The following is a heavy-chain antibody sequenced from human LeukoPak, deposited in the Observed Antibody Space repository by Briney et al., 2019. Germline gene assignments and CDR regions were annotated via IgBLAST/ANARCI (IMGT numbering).Heavy chain of an antibody. J-gene: IGHJ3*02. D-gene: IGHD7-27*01. CDR2: INPSGGST. CDR3: ASTNWGSGAFDI. CDR1: GYTFTSYY. V-gene: IGHV1-46*01. Sequence: GASVKVSCKASGYTFTSYYMHWVRQAPGQGLEWMGIINPSGGSTSYAQKSQGRVTMTRDMSTSTVYMELSSLRSEDTAVYYCASTNWGSGAFDIWGQGTMVTVSS.